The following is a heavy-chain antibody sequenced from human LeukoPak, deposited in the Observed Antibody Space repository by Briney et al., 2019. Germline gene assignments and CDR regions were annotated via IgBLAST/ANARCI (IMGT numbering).Heavy chain of an antibody. CDR3: ARHGRVRAVAGHFDY. V-gene: IGHV4-4*07. D-gene: IGHD6-19*01. CDR2: IYISEST. J-gene: IGHJ4*02. CDR1: GGSISSYY. Sequence: PSETLSLTCTVSGGSISSYYWSWIRQPAGKGLEWIGRIYISESTNYNPSLKSRVTISVDTSKNQFSLKLSSVTAADTAVYYCARHGRVRAVAGHFDYWGQGTLVTVSS.